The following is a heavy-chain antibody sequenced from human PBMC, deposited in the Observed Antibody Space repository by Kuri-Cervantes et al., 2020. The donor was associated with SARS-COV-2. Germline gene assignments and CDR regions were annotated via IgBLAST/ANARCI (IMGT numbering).Heavy chain of an antibody. CDR1: GYTFTDYY. J-gene: IGHJ4*02. CDR3: AMVIVGAYKFLHYFDY. CDR2: INPNSGGT. Sequence: ASVKVSCKASGYTFTDYYMHWVRQAPGQGLEWMGWINPNSGGTNYAQKFQGRVTMTRDTSISTAYMELSRLRSDDTAVYYCAMVIVGAYKFLHYFDYWGQGTLVTVSS. V-gene: IGHV1-2*02. D-gene: IGHD1-26*01.